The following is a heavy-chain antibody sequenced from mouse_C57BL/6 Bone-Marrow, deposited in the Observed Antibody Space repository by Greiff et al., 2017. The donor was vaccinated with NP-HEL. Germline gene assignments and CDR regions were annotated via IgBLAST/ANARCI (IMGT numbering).Heavy chain of an antibody. CDR3: ARATAQVDY. J-gene: IGHJ2*01. D-gene: IGHD3-2*02. CDR2: IDPSAGYT. V-gene: IGHV1-69*01. CDR1: GYTFTSYW. Sequence: QVQLQQPGAELVMPGASVKLSCKASGYTFTSYWMHWVKQRPGQGLEWIGEIDPSAGYTNYNQKFKGKSTLTVDKSSSPAYMQLSSLTSEDSAVYYCARATAQVDYWGQGTTLTVSS.